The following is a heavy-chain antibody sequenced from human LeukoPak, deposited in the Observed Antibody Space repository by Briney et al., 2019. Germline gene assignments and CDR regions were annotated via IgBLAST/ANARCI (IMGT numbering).Heavy chain of an antibody. CDR2: FYYSGST. Sequence: TETLSLTCTVSGASISSYYWSWIRQPPGKGLEWIGYFYYSGSTNYNPSPKSRVTISVDTSKNQFSLKLSSVTAADTAVYYCARGGRSYYYMDVWGKGTTATVSS. V-gene: IGHV4-59*01. J-gene: IGHJ6*03. CDR3: ARGGRSYYYMDV. CDR1: GASISSYY.